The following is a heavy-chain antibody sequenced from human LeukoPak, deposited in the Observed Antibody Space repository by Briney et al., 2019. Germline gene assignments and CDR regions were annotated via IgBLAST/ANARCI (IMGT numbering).Heavy chain of an antibody. CDR1: GYSISSGYY. CDR3: AGSYYDSSGPFS. CDR2: IYHSGST. J-gene: IGHJ4*02. Sequence: SETLSLTCTVSGYSISSGYYWGWIRQPPGKGLEWIGSIYHSGSTYYNPSLKSRVTISVDTSKNQFSLKLSSVTAADTAVYYCAGSYYDSSGPFSWSQGTLVTVSS. D-gene: IGHD3-22*01. V-gene: IGHV4-38-2*02.